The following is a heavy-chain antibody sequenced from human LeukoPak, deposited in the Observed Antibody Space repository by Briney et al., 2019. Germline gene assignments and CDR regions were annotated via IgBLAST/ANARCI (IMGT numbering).Heavy chain of an antibody. Sequence: RGSLRLSCAASGFTFSNYSMAWVRQAPGKGLEWVSFISSSSSYIYYADSVKGRFTISRDNAKNSLYLQMNSLRTEDTALYYCAHTVTPRYFQFWGQGTLVTVSS. CDR1: GFTFSNYS. CDR3: AHTVTPRYFQF. CDR2: ISSSSSYI. D-gene: IGHD4-17*01. V-gene: IGHV3-21*01. J-gene: IGHJ1*01.